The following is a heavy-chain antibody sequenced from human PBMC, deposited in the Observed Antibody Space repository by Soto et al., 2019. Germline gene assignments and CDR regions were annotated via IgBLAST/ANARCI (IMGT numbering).Heavy chain of an antibody. D-gene: IGHD3-22*01. Sequence: ASVKVSCKASGGAFSTYAIGWVRQAPGQGPEWMGGIIPMFDAPNYTQKFQGRVTISADRSTSTAYMELTSLRSEDTAMYYCATYYYDDSGYYLHYFDDWGQGTLVTVSS. CDR1: GGAFSTYA. CDR3: ATYYYDDSGYYLHYFDD. J-gene: IGHJ4*02. V-gene: IGHV1-69*06. CDR2: IIPMFDAP.